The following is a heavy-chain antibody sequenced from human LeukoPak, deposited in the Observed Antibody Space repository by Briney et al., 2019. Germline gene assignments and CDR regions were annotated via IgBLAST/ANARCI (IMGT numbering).Heavy chain of an antibody. D-gene: IGHD3-3*01. CDR1: GFTFSVYS. J-gene: IGHJ4*02. CDR3: ARDQVASYDFWSGYYTLDY. V-gene: IGHV3-48*01. CDR2: IGSSRSTT. Sequence: GGSLRLSCAASGFTFSVYSMNWVRQAPGKGLEWVSYIGSSRSTTYYADSVKGRFTISRDNSKNTLYLQMNSLRAEDTAVYYCARDQVASYDFWSGYYTLDYWGQGTLVTVSS.